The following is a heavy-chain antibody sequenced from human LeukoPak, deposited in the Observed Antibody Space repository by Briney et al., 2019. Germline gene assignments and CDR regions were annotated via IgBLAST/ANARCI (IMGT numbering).Heavy chain of an antibody. CDR3: ASAYDYGDSSPFDY. Sequence: SETLSRTCTVSGGSISSGDYYWSWIRQPPGKGLEWIGYIYYSGSTYYNPSLKSRVTISVDTSKNQFSLKLSSVTAADTAVYYCASAYDYGDSSPFDYWGQGTLVTVSS. V-gene: IGHV4-30-4*01. D-gene: IGHD4-17*01. J-gene: IGHJ4*02. CDR1: GGSISSGDYY. CDR2: IYYSGST.